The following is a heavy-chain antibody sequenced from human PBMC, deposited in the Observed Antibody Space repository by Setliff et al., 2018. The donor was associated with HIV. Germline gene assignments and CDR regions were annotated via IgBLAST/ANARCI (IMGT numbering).Heavy chain of an antibody. V-gene: IGHV3-20*04. CDR3: AKDIRHSGYDHFDY. J-gene: IGHJ4*02. CDR2: INGNGGST. Sequence: PGGSLRLSCAASGFTFEDYGMSWVRQVPGKGLEWVSGINGNGGSTGYADSVKGRLTISRDNAKKSLYLQMNSLRVEDTALYYCAKDIRHSGYDHFDYWGQGTLVTVSS. D-gene: IGHD5-12*01. CDR1: GFTFEDYG.